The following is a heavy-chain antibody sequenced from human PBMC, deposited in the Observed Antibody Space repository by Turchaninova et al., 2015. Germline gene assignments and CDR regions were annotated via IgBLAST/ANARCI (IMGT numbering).Heavy chain of an antibody. Sequence: QVKLPESGPGLVKPSETLSLPCTGSGGYISSSRSHWGWIRQPPGKGLEWIGEINDSGSTNYDPSLKSRITLSVDTPKNQFSLRLSSVTAADTAVYYCARRGYSYGRPYFEYWGQGTLVTVSS. J-gene: IGHJ4*02. CDR1: GGYISSSRSH. CDR2: INDSGST. D-gene: IGHD5-18*01. V-gene: IGHV4-39*07. CDR3: ARRGYSYGRPYFEY.